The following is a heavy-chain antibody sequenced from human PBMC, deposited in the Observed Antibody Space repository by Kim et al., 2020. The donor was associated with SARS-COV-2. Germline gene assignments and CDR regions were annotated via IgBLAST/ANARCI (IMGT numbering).Heavy chain of an antibody. Sequence: DSVKVSCKVSGYTLTELSMHWVRQAPGKGLEWMGGFDPEDGETIYAQKFQGRVTMTEDTSTDTAYMELSSLRSEDTAVYYCANRGSSGWLIDFDYWGQGTLVTVSS. CDR2: FDPEDGET. CDR3: ANRGSSGWLIDFDY. V-gene: IGHV1-24*01. CDR1: GYTLTELS. D-gene: IGHD6-19*01. J-gene: IGHJ4*02.